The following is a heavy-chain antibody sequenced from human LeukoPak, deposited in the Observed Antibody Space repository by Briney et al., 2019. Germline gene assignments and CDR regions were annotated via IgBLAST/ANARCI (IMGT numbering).Heavy chain of an antibody. Sequence: SETLSLTCTVSGGSISSYYWSWIRQPPGKGLEWIGDIYYSGSTNYNPSLKSRVTISVDTSKNQFSLQLSSVTAADTAVYYCARGVGAYSSVTSNNYYFYLDVWGKGTTVTVSS. CDR3: ARGVGAYSSVTSNNYYFYLDV. D-gene: IGHD6-25*01. CDR2: IYYSGST. J-gene: IGHJ6*03. CDR1: GGSISSYY. V-gene: IGHV4-59*08.